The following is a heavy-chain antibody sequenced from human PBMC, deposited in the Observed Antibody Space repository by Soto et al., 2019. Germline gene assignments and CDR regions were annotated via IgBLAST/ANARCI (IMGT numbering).Heavy chain of an antibody. Sequence: SETLSLTCDVSGDFLTTYHWNWIRQSPGKGLEWIGYIFYGGHTNYNPSLRGRATISVDTSKNQFSLKLSSVTAADTAVYYCARSPQYSSGWNGGFDYWGQGTLVTVSS. J-gene: IGHJ4*02. CDR1: GDFLTTYH. CDR3: ARSPQYSSGWNGGFDY. D-gene: IGHD6-19*01. V-gene: IGHV4-59*01. CDR2: IFYGGHT.